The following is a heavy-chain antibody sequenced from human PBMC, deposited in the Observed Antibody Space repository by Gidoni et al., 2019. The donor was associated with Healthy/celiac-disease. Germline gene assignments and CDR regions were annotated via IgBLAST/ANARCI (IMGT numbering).Heavy chain of an antibody. CDR2: IYYSGST. CDR1: GGSISSSSYY. Sequence: QLQLQESGPGLVKPSETLSLTCTVSGGSISSSSYYWGWIRQPPGKGLEWIGSIYYSGSTYYNPSLKSRVTISVDTSKNQFSLKLSSVTAADTAVYYCATLYDSSGYYYVGSFDYWGQGTLVTVSS. CDR3: ATLYDSSGYYYVGSFDY. D-gene: IGHD3-22*01. J-gene: IGHJ4*02. V-gene: IGHV4-39*07.